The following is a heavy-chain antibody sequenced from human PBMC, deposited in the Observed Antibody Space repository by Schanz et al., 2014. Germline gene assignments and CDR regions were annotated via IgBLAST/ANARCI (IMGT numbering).Heavy chain of an antibody. V-gene: IGHV3-23*01. CDR2: ISGSGVIT. D-gene: IGHD3-16*02. J-gene: IGHJ4*02. CDR3: AKYRYSVFDFDY. CDR1: GFTFSTYA. Sequence: VQLLESGGGLVQPGGSLKLSCSASGFTFSTYAMSWVRQAPGKGLEWVSGISGSGVITYYEDSVKGRFTISRDNSKNTLYLQMNSLRAEDTAIYYCAKYRYSVFDFDYWGQGTLVTVSS.